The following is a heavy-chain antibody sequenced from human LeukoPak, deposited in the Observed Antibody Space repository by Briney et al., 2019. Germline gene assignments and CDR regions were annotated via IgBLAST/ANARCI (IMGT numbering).Heavy chain of an antibody. CDR1: GYSISSGYY. V-gene: IGHV4-38-2*02. D-gene: IGHD3-3*01. Sequence: SETLSLTCTVSGYSISSGYYWGWIRQPPGKGLEWIGSIYHIGSTYYNPSLKSRVTISVDTSKNQFSLKVNSVTAADTAVYYCARLGYYDFWSGYSHDAFDIWGQGTMVTVSS. CDR3: ARLGYYDFWSGYSHDAFDI. CDR2: IYHIGST. J-gene: IGHJ3*02.